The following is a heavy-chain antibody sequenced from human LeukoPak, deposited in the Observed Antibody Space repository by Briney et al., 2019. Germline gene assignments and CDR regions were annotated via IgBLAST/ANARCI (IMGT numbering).Heavy chain of an antibody. CDR1: GYTFTSYG. CDR2: ISAYNGNT. D-gene: IGHD3-3*01. CDR3: ARSEYYYDFWSGYNYYYYMDV. V-gene: IGHV1-18*01. Sequence: GASVKVSCKASGYTFTSYGISWVRQAPGQGLEWMGWISAYNGNTNYAQKLQGRVTMTTDTSTSTAYMELRSLRPDDTAVYYCARSEYYYDFWSGYNYYYYMDVWGKGTTVTVSS. J-gene: IGHJ6*03.